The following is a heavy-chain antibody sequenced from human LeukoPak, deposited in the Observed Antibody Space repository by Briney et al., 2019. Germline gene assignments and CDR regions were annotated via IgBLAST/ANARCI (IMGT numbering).Heavy chain of an antibody. CDR3: ARYRGSYNSGWFDY. J-gene: IGHJ4*02. CDR1: GYTFPGYY. CDR2: INPNSGGT. Sequence: ASVKVSCKASGYTFPGYYMHWVRQAPGQGLEWMGWINPNSGGTNYAQKFQGRVTMTRDTSISTAYMELSGLISDDTAVYYCARYRGSYNSGWFDYWGQGALVTVSS. V-gene: IGHV1-2*02. D-gene: IGHD6-19*01.